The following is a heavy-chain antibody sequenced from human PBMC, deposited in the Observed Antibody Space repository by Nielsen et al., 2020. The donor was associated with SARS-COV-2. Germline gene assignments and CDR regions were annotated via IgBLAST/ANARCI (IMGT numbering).Heavy chain of an antibody. CDR3: ASLAATYDAFDI. CDR2: INAGNGNT. CDR1: GYTFTSYA. V-gene: IGHV1-3*01. J-gene: IGHJ3*02. Sequence: ASVKVSCKASGYTFTSYAMHWVRQAPGQRLEWMGWINAGNGNTKYSQKFQGRVTITRDTSASTAYMELSSLRSEDTAVYYCASLAATYDAFDIWGQGTMVTVSS. D-gene: IGHD2-15*01.